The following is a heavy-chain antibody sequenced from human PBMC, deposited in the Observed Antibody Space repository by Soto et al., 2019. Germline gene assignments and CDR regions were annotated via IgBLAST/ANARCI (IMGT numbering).Heavy chain of an antibody. D-gene: IGHD1-26*01. CDR2: ISRINYI. V-gene: IGHV3-21*01. CDR3: ARVGYSGSYYFDY. Sequence: ESGGGLVKPGGSLRLSCAASGFTFSSYSMNWVRQAPGKGLEWVSSISRINYIYYADSMKGRFTISRDNAKNSLYLQMNSRRAEDTAVYYCARVGYSGSYYFDYWCQGTLVTVSS. J-gene: IGHJ4*02. CDR1: GFTFSSYS.